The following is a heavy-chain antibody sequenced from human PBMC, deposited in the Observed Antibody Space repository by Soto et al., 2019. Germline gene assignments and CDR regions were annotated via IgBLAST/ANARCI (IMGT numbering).Heavy chain of an antibody. CDR2: INAGNGNT. V-gene: IGHV1-3*01. D-gene: IGHD3-10*02. CDR3: ARGPITMIGYYFDY. J-gene: IGHJ4*02. Sequence: ASVKVSCKASGYTLTSYAIHWVRQAPGQRLEWMGWINAGNGNTKYSQKFQGRVTITRDTSASTAYMELSSLRSEDTAVYYCARGPITMIGYYFDYWGQGTLVTVSS. CDR1: GYTLTSYA.